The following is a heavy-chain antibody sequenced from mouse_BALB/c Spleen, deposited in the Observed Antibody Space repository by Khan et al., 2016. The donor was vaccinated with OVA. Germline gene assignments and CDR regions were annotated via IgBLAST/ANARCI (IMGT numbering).Heavy chain of an antibody. V-gene: IGHV1-77*01. D-gene: IGHD1-1*01. J-gene: IGHJ3*01. CDR2: IYPGSGST. CDR1: GYTFTDYV. CDR3: ARGGYSVFAY. Sequence: QVRLQQSGPELVKPGASVKMSCKASGYTFTDYVINWVKQRTGQGLEWIGDIYPGSGSTYYNEKFKGKAKLTADKSSNTAYMQLSSLTFEDSAVYFCARGGYSVFAYWGQVTLVTVSA.